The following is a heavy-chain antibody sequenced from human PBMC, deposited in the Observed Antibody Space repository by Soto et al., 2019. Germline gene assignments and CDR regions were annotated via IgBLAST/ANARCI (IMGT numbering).Heavy chain of an antibody. CDR2: TYYRSKWYN. CDR1: GDSVSSNSAA. J-gene: IGHJ6*02. D-gene: IGHD3-3*01. CDR3: ARDLQNGFLVPNYYYYGMDV. V-gene: IGHV6-1*01. Sequence: SQTLSLTCAISGDSVSSNSAAWNWIRQSPSRGLEWLGRTYYRSKWYNDYAVSVKSRITINPDTSKNQFSLQLNSVTPEDTAVYYCARDLQNGFLVPNYYYYGMDVWGQGTTVTVSS.